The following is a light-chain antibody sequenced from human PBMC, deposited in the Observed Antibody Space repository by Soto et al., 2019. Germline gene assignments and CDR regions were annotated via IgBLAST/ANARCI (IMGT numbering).Light chain of an antibody. Sequence: EVVLTQSPATLSLSPGERVTLSCRASQDVGRYLAWYRQKPGQAPRLLIYDASNRATDVPARFRGSGSGTDFTLTISSLEPEDYAVYYWQHGSNWYTFGQGNKLEIK. CDR1: QDVGRY. CDR2: DAS. CDR3: QHGSNWYT. V-gene: IGKV3-11*01. J-gene: IGKJ2*01.